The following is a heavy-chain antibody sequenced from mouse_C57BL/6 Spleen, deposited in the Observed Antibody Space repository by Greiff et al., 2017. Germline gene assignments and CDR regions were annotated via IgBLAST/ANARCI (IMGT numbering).Heavy chain of an antibody. CDR1: GYTFTDYY. V-gene: IGHV1-26*01. Sequence: EVKLQQSGPELVKPGASVKISCKASGYTFTDYYMNWVKQSHGKSLEWIGDINPNNGGTSYNQKFKGKATLTVDKSSSTAYMELRSLTSEDSAVYYCARRATVVAEAMDYWGQGTSVTVSS. CDR2: INPNNGGT. J-gene: IGHJ4*01. CDR3: ARRATVVAEAMDY. D-gene: IGHD1-1*01.